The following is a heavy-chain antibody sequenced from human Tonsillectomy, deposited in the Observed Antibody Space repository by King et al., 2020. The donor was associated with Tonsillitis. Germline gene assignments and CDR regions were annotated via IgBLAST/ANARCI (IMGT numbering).Heavy chain of an antibody. D-gene: IGHD4-17*01. V-gene: IGHV3-33*05. Sequence: VQLVESGGGVVQPGRSLRLSCAASGFTFSSYGMHWVRQAPGKGLEWVAVISYDGSNKYYADSVKGRFTISRDNSKNTLHLQMNSLRAEDTDVYYCARTVGDDYGDYGSDYWGQGTLVTVSS. CDR2: ISYDGSNK. CDR3: ARTVGDDYGDYGSDY. CDR1: GFTFSSYG. J-gene: IGHJ4*02.